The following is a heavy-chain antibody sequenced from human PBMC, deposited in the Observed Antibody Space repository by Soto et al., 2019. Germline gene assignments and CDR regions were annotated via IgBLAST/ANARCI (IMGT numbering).Heavy chain of an antibody. Sequence: GASVKVSCKASGGTFSSYAMHWVRQAPGQRLEWMGWINAGNGNTKYSQKFQGRVTITRDTSASTAYMELSSLRSEDTAVYYCARDPTLVGATWGAPDAFDIWGQGTMVTVSS. D-gene: IGHD1-26*01. CDR1: GGTFSSYA. CDR2: INAGNGNT. CDR3: ARDPTLVGATWGAPDAFDI. V-gene: IGHV1-3*01. J-gene: IGHJ3*02.